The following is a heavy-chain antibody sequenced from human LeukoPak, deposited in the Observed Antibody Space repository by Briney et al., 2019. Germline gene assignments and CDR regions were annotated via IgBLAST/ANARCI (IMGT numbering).Heavy chain of an antibody. CDR2: IYYSGST. J-gene: IGHJ4*02. V-gene: IGHV4-39*07. D-gene: IGHD1-1*01. Sequence: SETLSLTCTVSGGSISSINHYWGWIRQPPGKGLEWIGSIYYSGSTYYNPSLKSRVTISVDTSKDQFSLKLSSVTAADTAVYYCARPTGTTLGMSFDYWGQGTLVTVSS. CDR1: GGSISSINHY. CDR3: ARPTGTTLGMSFDY.